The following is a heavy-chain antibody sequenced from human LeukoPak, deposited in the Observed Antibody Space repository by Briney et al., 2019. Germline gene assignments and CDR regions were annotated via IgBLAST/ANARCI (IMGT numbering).Heavy chain of an antibody. D-gene: IGHD6-25*01. CDR3: ARGTQRYYYYGMDG. V-gene: IGHV1-8*01. J-gene: IGHJ6*02. CDR1: GSTFTSYD. Sequence: ASVKLSFKASGSTFTSYDINWVRQATGQGLEWMGWMNPNSGNTGYAQKFQGRVTMTRNTSISTAYMELSSLRSEDTAVYYCARGTQRYYYYGMDGWGQGTTVTVSS. CDR2: MNPNSGNT.